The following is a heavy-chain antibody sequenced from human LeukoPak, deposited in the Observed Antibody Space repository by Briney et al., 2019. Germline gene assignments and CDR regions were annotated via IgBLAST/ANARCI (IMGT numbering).Heavy chain of an antibody. D-gene: IGHD6-6*01. CDR1: GYTFTSYY. Sequence: ASVKVSCKASGYTFTSYYMHWVRQAPGQGLEWMGLINPSGSSTSYAQKFQGRLSLTRDMSTSTDYMELSSLRSEDTAVYYCVGGGSSSFDYWGQGTLVTVSS. CDR3: VGGGSSSFDY. V-gene: IGHV1-46*01. CDR2: INPSGSST. J-gene: IGHJ4*02.